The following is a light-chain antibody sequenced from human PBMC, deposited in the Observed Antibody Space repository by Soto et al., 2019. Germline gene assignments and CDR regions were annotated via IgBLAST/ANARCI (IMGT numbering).Light chain of an antibody. CDR1: QSVSSY. CDR2: DSS. J-gene: IGKJ2*01. V-gene: IGKV3-11*01. Sequence: EIVLTQSPSTLSLSPGERATLSCRASQSVSSYLAWYQQKPGQAPRLLIYDSSNRAIGIPARFSGSGSGTDFTLTISSLEPEAFAVSSCQQRGNGPEYTFGQGTKLEIK. CDR3: QQRGNGPEYT.